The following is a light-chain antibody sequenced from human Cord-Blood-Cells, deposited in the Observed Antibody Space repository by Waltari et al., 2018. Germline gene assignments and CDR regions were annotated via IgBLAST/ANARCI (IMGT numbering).Light chain of an antibody. Sequence: IQMTQSPSSLSASVGDRATITCRASQGISNYLGWYQQKPGKVPKLLIYAASTLQTGVPSRFSGSGSGTDFTLTISCLQPEDVATYYCQKYNSAPHTFGQGTKVEIK. CDR2: AAS. CDR1: QGISNY. CDR3: QKYNSAPHT. J-gene: IGKJ1*01. V-gene: IGKV1-27*01.